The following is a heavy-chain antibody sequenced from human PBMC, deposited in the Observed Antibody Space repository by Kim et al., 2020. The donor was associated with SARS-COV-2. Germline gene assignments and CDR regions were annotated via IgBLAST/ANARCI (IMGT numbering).Heavy chain of an antibody. Sequence: SPSLKSRVSISVHTSKKQFSLRLGSVTAADTAVYYCARLPGSYSSGGDSWGQGALVTVSS. V-gene: IGHV4-39*01. J-gene: IGHJ4*02. D-gene: IGHD1-26*01. CDR3: ARLPGSYSSGGDS.